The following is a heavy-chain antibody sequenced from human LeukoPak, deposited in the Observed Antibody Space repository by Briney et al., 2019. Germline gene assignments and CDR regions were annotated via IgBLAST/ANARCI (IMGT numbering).Heavy chain of an antibody. CDR1: GYSFTSYW. V-gene: IGHV5-10-1*01. Sequence: GESLRISCKGSGYSFTSYWINWVRQMPGKGLEWMGRIDPSDSYTNYSPSFQGHVTISADKSISTAYLQWSSLKASDTAIYYCARAGVDIVIVPAAMQAYYYGMDVWGKGTTVTVSS. CDR3: ARAGVDIVIVPAAMQAYYYGMDV. CDR2: IDPSDSYT. D-gene: IGHD2-2*03. J-gene: IGHJ6*04.